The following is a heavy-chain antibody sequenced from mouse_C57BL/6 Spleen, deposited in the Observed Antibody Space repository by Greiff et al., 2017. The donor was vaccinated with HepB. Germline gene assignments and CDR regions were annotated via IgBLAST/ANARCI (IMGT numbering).Heavy chain of an antibody. CDR1: GYTFTSYW. CDR2: IYPGSGST. V-gene: IGHV1-55*01. J-gene: IGHJ3*01. Sequence: QVQLQQPGAELVKPGASVKMSCKASGYTFTSYWITWVKQRPGQGLEWIGDIYPGSGSTNYNEKFKSKATLTVDKSSSTAYMQLSSLTSEDSAVYYCARDYGSSGVFAYWGQGTLVTVSS. D-gene: IGHD1-1*01. CDR3: ARDYGSSGVFAY.